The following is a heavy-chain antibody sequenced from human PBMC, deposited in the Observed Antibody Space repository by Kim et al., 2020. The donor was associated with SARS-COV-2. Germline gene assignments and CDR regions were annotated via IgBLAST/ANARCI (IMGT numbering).Heavy chain of an antibody. CDR2: IFYSGAT. D-gene: IGHD3-16*01. V-gene: IGHV4-59*13. CDR3: ARGAGGNYYGMDV. J-gene: IGHJ6*02. CDR1: GVSISTYY. Sequence: SETLSLTCTVSGVSISTYYWSWIRQPPGKGLEWIGYIFYSGATNYIPSLKSRATISVDTPKNQFSLKLTSVTAADTAVYYCARGAGGNYYGMDVWGQGTTGTVSS.